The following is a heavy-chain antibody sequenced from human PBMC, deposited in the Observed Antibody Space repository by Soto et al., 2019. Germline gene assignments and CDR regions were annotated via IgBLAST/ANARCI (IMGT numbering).Heavy chain of an antibody. CDR1: GGSVSSGSHY. CDR2: NYYSGST. Sequence: SETLSLTCTVSGGSVSSGSHYWSWIRQPPGKGLEWIGYNYYSGSTNYNPSLKSRVTISVDTSKNQFSLKLSSVTAADTAVYYCARAPPRSYYYGMDVWGQGTTVTVSS. V-gene: IGHV4-61*01. J-gene: IGHJ6*02. CDR3: ARAPPRSYYYGMDV.